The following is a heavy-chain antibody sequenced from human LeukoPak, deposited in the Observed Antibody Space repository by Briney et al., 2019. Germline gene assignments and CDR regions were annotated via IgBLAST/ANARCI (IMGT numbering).Heavy chain of an antibody. J-gene: IGHJ5*02. D-gene: IGHD2-15*01. CDR2: IYPGDSDT. CDR3: ARKVAAIERGFSWFDP. V-gene: IGHV5-51*01. Sequence: GESLKISCKGSGYSFTSYWIGWVRQMPGKGLEWMGIIYPGDSDTRYSPSFQGQVTISADKSISTAYLQWSSLKASDTAMYCCARKVAAIERGFSWFDPWGQGTLVTVSS. CDR1: GYSFTSYW.